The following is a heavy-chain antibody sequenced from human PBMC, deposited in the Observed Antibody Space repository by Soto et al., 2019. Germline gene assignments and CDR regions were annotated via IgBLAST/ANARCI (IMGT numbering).Heavy chain of an antibody. CDR1: GFAFSDSA. V-gene: IGHV3-73*02. CDR2: IRGKRGNDGT. Sequence: EVQLVESGGGLVQPGGSLKLSCAASGFAFSDSAMHWVRQASGKGLEWIGRIRGKRGNDGTAYAASVKGRFTISRDDSKTTTDLQMTSLKIEDTAGDYCTRRRDWTAVEPLDYWGQGTLVTVSS. D-gene: IGHD5-18*01. J-gene: IGHJ4*02. CDR3: TRRRDWTAVEPLDY.